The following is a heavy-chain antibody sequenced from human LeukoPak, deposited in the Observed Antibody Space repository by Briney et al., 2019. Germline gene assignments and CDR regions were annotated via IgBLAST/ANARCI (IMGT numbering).Heavy chain of an antibody. CDR2: ISSSSSHR. D-gene: IGHD3-9*01. CDR3: ALGYDILTGRFDY. CDR1: GFTFSSYS. Sequence: GGSLRLSCAASGFTFSSYSMNWVRQAPGKGLEWVSSISSSSSHRYYADSVKGRFTISRDNAKNSLYLQMNSLRAEDTAVYYCALGYDILTGRFDYWGQGTLVTVSS. J-gene: IGHJ4*02. V-gene: IGHV3-21*01.